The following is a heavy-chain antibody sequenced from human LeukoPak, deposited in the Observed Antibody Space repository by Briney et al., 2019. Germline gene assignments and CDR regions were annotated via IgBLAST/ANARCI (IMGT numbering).Heavy chain of an antibody. J-gene: IGHJ4*02. CDR1: VDSSSSSIYY. CDR3: AREYTLYRSGWFLDY. V-gene: IGHV4-39*07. CDR2: IDYSGST. Sequence: PSETLSLTCAVSVDSSSSSIYYWGWIRQPPGKGLEWIGSIDYSGSTYYNPSLKSRATISIDTSKNQLSLKLSSVTAADTALYYCAREYTLYRSGWFLDYWGQGTVVTVSS. D-gene: IGHD6-19*01.